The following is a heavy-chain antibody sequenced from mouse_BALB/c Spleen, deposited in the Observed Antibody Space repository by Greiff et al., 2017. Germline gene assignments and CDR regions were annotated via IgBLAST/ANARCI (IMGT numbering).Heavy chain of an antibody. D-gene: IGHD2-1*01. V-gene: IGHV5-17*02. CDR3: ARDYGNYGYFDV. Sequence: EVHLVESGGGLVQPGGSRKLSCSASGFTFSSFGMHWVRQAPEKGLEWVAYISSGSSTIYYADTVKGRFTISRDNPKNTLFLQMTSLRSEDTAMYYCARDYGNYGYFDVWGAGTTVTVSS. CDR1: GFTFSSFG. CDR2: ISSGSSTI. J-gene: IGHJ1*01.